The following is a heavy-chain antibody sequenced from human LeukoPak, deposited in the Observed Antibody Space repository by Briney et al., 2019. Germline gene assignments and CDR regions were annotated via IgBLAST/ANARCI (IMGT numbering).Heavy chain of an antibody. V-gene: IGHV3-20*01. J-gene: IGHJ4*02. Sequence: GGSLRLSCAASGFTFDDYGMSWVRQAPGKGLEWVSGINWNGGSTGYADSVKGRFTISRDNAKSSLYLQMNSLRAEDTALYHCARGGVSSSSIPYFDYWGQGTLVTVSS. CDR1: GFTFDDYG. CDR3: ARGGVSSSSIPYFDY. D-gene: IGHD6-6*01. CDR2: INWNGGST.